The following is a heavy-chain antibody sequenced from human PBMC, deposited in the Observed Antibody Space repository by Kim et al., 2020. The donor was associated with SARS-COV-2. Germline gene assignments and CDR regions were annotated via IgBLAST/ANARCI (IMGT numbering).Heavy chain of an antibody. D-gene: IGHD2-2*02. Sequence: GGSLRLSCAASGFTFSSYGMQWVRQAPGKGLEWVADLWYDGSNKYYAGSVKGRFTISRDNSKNTLYLQMNSLRAEDTAVYYCARGLYSGTEGMDVWGQGTTVTVSS. J-gene: IGHJ6*02. V-gene: IGHV3-33*01. CDR2: LWYDGSNK. CDR1: GFTFSSYG. CDR3: ARGLYSGTEGMDV.